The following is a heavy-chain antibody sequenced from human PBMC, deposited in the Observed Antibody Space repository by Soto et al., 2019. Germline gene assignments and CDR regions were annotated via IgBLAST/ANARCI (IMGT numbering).Heavy chain of an antibody. CDR2: VSADDGGS. J-gene: IGHJ5*02. V-gene: IGHV1-3*01. CDR1: RYTFRHYI. D-gene: IGHD3-16*02. Sequence: APMKVPCEASRYTFRHYIIHSVRQAPGIGLEWMGWVSADDGGSKLSQKFQGRVTMSRDTFANTVYMELTSLRYEDTAVYYCAGFQYFDYVWGSNRTDSTDSAPWGQGPLVPVS. CDR3: AGFQYFDYVWGSNRTDSTDSAP.